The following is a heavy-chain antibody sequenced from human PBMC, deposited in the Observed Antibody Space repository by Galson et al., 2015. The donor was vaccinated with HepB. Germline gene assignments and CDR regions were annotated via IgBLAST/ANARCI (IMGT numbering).Heavy chain of an antibody. V-gene: IGHV6-1*01. CDR3: ARGRNSAFDI. Sequence: CAISGDSVSTNGVAWNWIGQSPSRGLEWLGRTYYRSKWYNDYAVSVKSRITINPDTSKNQFSLQINSMTPEDTAVYYCARGRNSAFDIWGQGTLVTVSS. D-gene: IGHD1-7*01. CDR1: GDSVSTNGVA. CDR2: TYYRSKWYN. J-gene: IGHJ3*02.